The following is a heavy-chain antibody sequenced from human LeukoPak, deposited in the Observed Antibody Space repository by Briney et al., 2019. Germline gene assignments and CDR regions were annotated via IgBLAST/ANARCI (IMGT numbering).Heavy chain of an antibody. CDR3: TTSLSSGYYIDY. CDR1: GFTFSDAW. D-gene: IGHD3-22*01. J-gene: IGHJ4*02. V-gene: IGHV3-15*01. Sequence: GGSLRLSCAASGFTFSDAWMSWVRQAPGKGLEWVGRIKSKTDGGTTDYAAPVKGRFTISRDDSKNTLYLQMNSLKTEDTAVYYCTTSLSSGYYIDYWGQGTLVTVSS. CDR2: IKSKTDGGTT.